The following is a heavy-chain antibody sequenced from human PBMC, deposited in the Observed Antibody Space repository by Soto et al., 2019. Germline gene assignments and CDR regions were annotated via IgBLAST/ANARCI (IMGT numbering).Heavy chain of an antibody. D-gene: IGHD3-3*01. CDR2: IYSSGST. CDR3: ARQIRTEYDFWGGYPYAFDI. Sequence: QLQLQDSGPGLVKPSETLSLTCTVSGGSISSSSYYWGWIRQPPGKGLEWIGRIYSSGSTYYNPSLKSRVTISVDTTKTQFSLTLSAVTAADTAVYYSARQIRTEYDFWGGYPYAFDIWGQGRTVTVSS. CDR1: GGSISSSSYY. J-gene: IGHJ3*02. V-gene: IGHV4-39*01.